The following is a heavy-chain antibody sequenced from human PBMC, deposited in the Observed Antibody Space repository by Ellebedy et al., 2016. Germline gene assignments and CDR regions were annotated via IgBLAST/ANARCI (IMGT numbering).Heavy chain of an antibody. CDR2: ISANGNKR. V-gene: IGHV3-23*01. Sequence: GESLKISCAVSGFPFSTFFMSWVRQAPGKGLEWVATISANGNKRDLADSVQGRFTISRDNFRNTLHLQMNNLRGEDTAVYYCRQGHYADYWGQGTLVTVSS. CDR3: RQGHYADY. D-gene: IGHD2-2*01. CDR1: GFPFSTFF. J-gene: IGHJ4*02.